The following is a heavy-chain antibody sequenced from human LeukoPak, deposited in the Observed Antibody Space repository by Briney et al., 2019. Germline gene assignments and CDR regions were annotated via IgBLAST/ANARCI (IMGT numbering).Heavy chain of an antibody. CDR3: ARGLSTSYYGMDV. CDR1: GFTVSSNY. D-gene: IGHD2-2*01. Sequence: HTGGSLRLSCAASGFTVSSNYMSWVRQAPGKGLEWVSVIYSGGSTYYADSVKGRFTISRDNSKNTLYLQMNSLRAEDTAVYYCARGLSTSYYGMDVWGQGTTVTVSS. J-gene: IGHJ6*02. CDR2: IYSGGST. V-gene: IGHV3-53*01.